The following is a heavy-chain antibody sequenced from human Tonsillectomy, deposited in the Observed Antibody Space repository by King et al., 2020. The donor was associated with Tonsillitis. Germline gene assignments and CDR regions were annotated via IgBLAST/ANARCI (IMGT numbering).Heavy chain of an antibody. CDR2: IYWDDDK. CDR3: AHTEETAGVGFDY. CDR1: GFSLSTSGMA. V-gene: IGHV2-5*02. D-gene: IGHD6-13*01. Sequence: TLKESGPTLVKPTETLTLTCSFSGFSLSTSGMAVGWIRQPPGKALEWLALIYWDDDKRYSPSLKSRVTITKDTSKNQVVFTMTTMDPVDTATYYCAHTEETAGVGFDYWGQGTLVTVSS. J-gene: IGHJ4*02.